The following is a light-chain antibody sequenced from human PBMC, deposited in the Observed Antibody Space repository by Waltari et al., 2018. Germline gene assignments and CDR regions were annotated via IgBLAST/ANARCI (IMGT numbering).Light chain of an antibody. J-gene: IGKJ3*01. CDR3: QQYYTVPVS. CDR2: WAS. Sequence: DIVMTQSPDSLAVSLGERATINCKSSQTVLDTSNNKNYLAWYQQKSGQPPKVVVYWASTRESGVPDRFSGSVSGTDFTLTIDNLQADDVAIYYCQQYYTVPVSFGPGTTVDLK. V-gene: IGKV4-1*01. CDR1: QTVLDTSNNKNY.